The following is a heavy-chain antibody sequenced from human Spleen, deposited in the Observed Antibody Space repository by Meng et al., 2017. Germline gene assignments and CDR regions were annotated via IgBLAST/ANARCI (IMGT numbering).Heavy chain of an antibody. CDR2: IYTSGST. J-gene: IGHJ4*02. V-gene: IGHV4-61*02. D-gene: IGHD5-18*01. CDR1: GGSISSGSYY. Sequence: SETLSLTCTVSGGSISSGSYYWSWIRQPAGKGLEWIGRIYTSGSTNYNPSLKSRVTLSLDTSKNQFSLKLSSVTAADTAVYYCARGGYSYGYDYWGQGTLVTVSS. CDR3: ARGGYSYGYDY.